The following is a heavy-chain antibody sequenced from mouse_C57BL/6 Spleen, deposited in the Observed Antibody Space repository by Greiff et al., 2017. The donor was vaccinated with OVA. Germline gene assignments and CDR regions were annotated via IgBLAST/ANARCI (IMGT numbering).Heavy chain of an antibody. CDR1: GYTFTSYT. V-gene: IGHV1-4*01. CDR2: INPSSGCT. J-gene: IGHJ2*01. CDR3: ADTLITTVGLIDY. Sequence: QVQLQQSGAELARPGASVKMSCKASGYTFTSYTMHWVKQRPGQGLEWIGYINPSSGCTKYNQKFKDKATLTADKSSSTAYMQLSSLTSEDSAVYYCADTLITTVGLIDYWGQGTTLTVSS. D-gene: IGHD1-1*01.